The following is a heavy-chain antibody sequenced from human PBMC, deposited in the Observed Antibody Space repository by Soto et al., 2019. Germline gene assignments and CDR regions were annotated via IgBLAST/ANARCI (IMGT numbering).Heavy chain of an antibody. D-gene: IGHD6-6*01. J-gene: IGHJ4*02. V-gene: IGHV3-30*18. Sequence: QVQLVESGGGVVQPGRSLRLSCAASGFTFSNYGMHWVRQAPGKGLEWVAIISYDGSNKYYADSVKGRFTISRDNSKNTLYLQMNSLRAEDTAVYYCAKDAPEYSSSSGSFDYWGQGTLVTVSS. CDR1: GFTFSNYG. CDR2: ISYDGSNK. CDR3: AKDAPEYSSSSGSFDY.